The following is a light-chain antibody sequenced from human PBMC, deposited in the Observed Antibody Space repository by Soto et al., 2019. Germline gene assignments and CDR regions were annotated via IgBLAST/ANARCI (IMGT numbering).Light chain of an antibody. CDR1: GGSIASGY. V-gene: IGLV6-57*03. J-gene: IGLJ1*01. Sequence: NFMLTQPHSVSESPGKTVTISCTRSGGSIASGYVQWYRQRPGSAPTTVIYEDNQRPSGVPDRFSGSIDSSSNSASLTISELQTEDEADYYCQSYHSSYPYVFGTGTKLTVL. CDR3: QSYHSSYPYV. CDR2: EDN.